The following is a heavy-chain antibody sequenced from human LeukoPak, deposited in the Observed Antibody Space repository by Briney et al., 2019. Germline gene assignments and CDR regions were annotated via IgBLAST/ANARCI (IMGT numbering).Heavy chain of an antibody. CDR3: ARPSSGSYYMKGNYFDY. Sequence: GRSLRLSCAASGFTFSSYAMHWVRQAPGKGLEWVAVISYNGSNKYYADSVKGRFTISRDNSKNTLYLQMNSLRAEDTAVYYCARPSSGSYYMKGNYFDYWGQGTLVTVSS. D-gene: IGHD3-10*01. V-gene: IGHV3-30-3*01. CDR2: ISYNGSNK. J-gene: IGHJ4*02. CDR1: GFTFSSYA.